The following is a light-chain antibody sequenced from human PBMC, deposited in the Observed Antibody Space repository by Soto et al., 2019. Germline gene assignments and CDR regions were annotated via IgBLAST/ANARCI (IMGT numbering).Light chain of an antibody. Sequence: ETVMTQSPATLSMSPGERATLSCRASQSLNSDLAWYQQKPGQAPRLPNYGASTRATGIPGRFSGSGSGTEFTLTISSLQSEDFAVYYCQQYNSWPLTFGGGTKV. CDR1: QSLNSD. V-gene: IGKV3-15*01. CDR3: QQYNSWPLT. J-gene: IGKJ4*01. CDR2: GAS.